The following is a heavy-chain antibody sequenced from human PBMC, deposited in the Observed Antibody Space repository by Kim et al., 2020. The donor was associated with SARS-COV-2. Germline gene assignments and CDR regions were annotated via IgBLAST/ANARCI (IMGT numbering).Heavy chain of an antibody. Sequence: GGSLRLSCAASGFTFSSYAMSWVRQAPGKGLEWVSAISGSGGSTYYADSVKGRFTISRDNSKSTLYLQMNSLRAEDTAVYYCAKRKREIVISDPIDYWGQGTLVTVSS. D-gene: IGHD2-15*01. V-gene: IGHV3-23*01. CDR2: ISGSGGST. J-gene: IGHJ4*02. CDR1: GFTFSSYA. CDR3: AKRKREIVISDPIDY.